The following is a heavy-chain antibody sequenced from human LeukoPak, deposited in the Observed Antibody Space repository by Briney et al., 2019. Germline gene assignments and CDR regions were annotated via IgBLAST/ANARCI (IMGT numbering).Heavy chain of an antibody. V-gene: IGHV4-38-2*01. CDR2: VYQGGST. D-gene: IGHD3-10*01. J-gene: IGHJ4*02. Sequence: SETLSLTCAVSGYSISSGYFWGWIRQPPGKGLEWIGNVYQGGSTYYNPSLKSRVTISVDTSKNHFSLKLSSVTTADTAVYYCARTRGGFGDPYYFDYWGQGTLVTVSS. CDR1: GYSISSGYF. CDR3: ARTRGGFGDPYYFDY.